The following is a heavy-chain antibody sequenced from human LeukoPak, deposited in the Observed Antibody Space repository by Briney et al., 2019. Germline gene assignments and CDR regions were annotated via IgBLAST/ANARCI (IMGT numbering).Heavy chain of an antibody. CDR2: ISSSSSTI. J-gene: IGHJ4*02. Sequence: GGSPRLSCAASGFTFSSYAMSWVRQAPGKGLEWVSYISSSSSTIYYADSVKGRFTISRDNAKNSLYLQMNSLRDEDTAVYYCARVPFLGYCSGGSCINFDYWGQGTLVTVSS. V-gene: IGHV3-48*02. D-gene: IGHD2-15*01. CDR3: ARVPFLGYCSGGSCINFDY. CDR1: GFTFSSYA.